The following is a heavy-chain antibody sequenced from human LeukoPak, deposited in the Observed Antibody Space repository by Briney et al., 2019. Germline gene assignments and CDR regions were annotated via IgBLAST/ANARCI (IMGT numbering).Heavy chain of an antibody. V-gene: IGHV3-53*01. CDR1: GFTVSSNY. Sequence: PGGSLRLSCAASGFTVSSNYMSWVRQAPGPGLERGSVIYSGCHTDYADPVNGQFTISRDNSKNTLYLQMNTLTAEDTAVYYCARGHCSSTSCYDVWGQGTTVTVSS. CDR2: IYSGCHT. CDR3: ARGHCSSTSCYDV. D-gene: IGHD2-2*01. J-gene: IGHJ6*02.